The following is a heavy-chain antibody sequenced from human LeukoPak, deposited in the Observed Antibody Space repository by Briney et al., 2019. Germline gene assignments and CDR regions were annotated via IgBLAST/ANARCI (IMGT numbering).Heavy chain of an antibody. CDR3: AREQGYDILTGYYAPFDY. D-gene: IGHD3-9*01. CDR1: GGFISSGSYY. Sequence: SQTLSLTCTVSGGFISSGSYYWSWIRQPAGKGLEWIGRIYTSGSTNYNPSLKSRVTISVDTSKNQFSLKLSSVTAADTAVYYCAREQGYDILTGYYAPFDYWGQGTLVTVSS. CDR2: IYTSGST. V-gene: IGHV4-61*02. J-gene: IGHJ4*02.